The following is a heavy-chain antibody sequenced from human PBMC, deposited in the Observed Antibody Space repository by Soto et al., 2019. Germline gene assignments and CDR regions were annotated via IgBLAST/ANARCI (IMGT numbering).Heavy chain of an antibody. CDR1: GGSISNYY. CDR2: IFSSGST. CDR3: AREGSYSAYNFAHGIQLWSFDF. Sequence: LTCTVSGGSISNYYWTWIRQPAGKGLEWIGRIFSSGSTSFNPSLESRVAMSVDTSKNHFSLNLSSVTAADMAVYYCAREGSYSAYNFAHGIQLWSFDFWGQGALVTVSS. V-gene: IGHV4-4*07. D-gene: IGHD5-12*01. J-gene: IGHJ4*02.